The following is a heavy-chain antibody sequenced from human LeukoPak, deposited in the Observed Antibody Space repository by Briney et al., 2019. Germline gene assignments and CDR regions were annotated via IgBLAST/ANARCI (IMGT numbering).Heavy chain of an antibody. CDR1: GFTFSSYA. CDR3: AKLGEVVPAREFYYFDY. D-gene: IGHD2-2*01. J-gene: IGHJ4*02. Sequence: GGSLRLSCAASGFTFSSYAMSWVRQAPGKGLEWVSAISGSGGSTYYADSVKGRFTISRDNSKNTLYLQMNSLRAEDTAVYYCAKLGEVVPAREFYYFDYWGQGTLVTVSS. CDR2: ISGSGGST. V-gene: IGHV3-23*01.